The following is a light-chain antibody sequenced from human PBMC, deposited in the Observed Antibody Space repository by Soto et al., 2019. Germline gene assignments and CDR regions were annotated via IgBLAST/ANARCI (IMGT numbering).Light chain of an antibody. CDR1: KNDIGVYDF. CDR3: KSYAGSNTDV. Sequence: QSALTQPPSASGSPGQSVTISCTGTKNDIGVYDFVSWYQHHPGKAPRLIIYEVVQRPSGVPDRFSGSKSGNTASLTVSGLQPADEADSSCKSYAGSNTDVFGSGTKVTV. V-gene: IGLV2-8*01. J-gene: IGLJ1*01. CDR2: EVV.